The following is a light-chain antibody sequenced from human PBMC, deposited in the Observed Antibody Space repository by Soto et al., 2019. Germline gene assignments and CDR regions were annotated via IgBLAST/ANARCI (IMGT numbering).Light chain of an antibody. V-gene: IGLV2-14*01. CDR1: SSDVGGYNY. CDR3: SSYTSSSTLVV. CDR2: DVS. Sequence: QSALTQPASVSGSPGQSITISCTGTSSDVGGYNYVSWYQQHPGKAPKLMIYDVSNRPSGVSNRVSGSKSGNTASLTISGLQAEDEADYSCSSYTSSSTLVVFGGGTKLTVL. J-gene: IGLJ2*01.